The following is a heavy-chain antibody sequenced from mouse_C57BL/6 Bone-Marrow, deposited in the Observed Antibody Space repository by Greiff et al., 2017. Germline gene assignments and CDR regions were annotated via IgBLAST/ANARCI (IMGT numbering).Heavy chain of an antibody. Sequence: QVQLQQPGAELVRPGTSVKLSCKASGYTFTSYWMHWVKQRPGQGLEWIGVIDPSDSYTNYNQKFKGKATLTVDTSSSTAYMQLSSLTSEDSAVYYCARRNDYDYDEDYAMDYWGQGTSVTVSS. CDR2: IDPSDSYT. V-gene: IGHV1-59*01. D-gene: IGHD2-4*01. CDR3: ARRNDYDYDEDYAMDY. J-gene: IGHJ4*01. CDR1: GYTFTSYW.